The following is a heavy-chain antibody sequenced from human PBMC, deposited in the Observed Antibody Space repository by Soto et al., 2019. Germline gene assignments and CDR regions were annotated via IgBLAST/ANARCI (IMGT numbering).Heavy chain of an antibody. D-gene: IGHD6-19*01. CDR3: ARGVAGSYYYYGMDV. V-gene: IGHV4-34*01. J-gene: IGHJ6*02. CDR2: INHSGST. CDR1: GGSFSGYY. Sequence: SETLSLTCAVYGGSFSGYYWSWIRQPPGKGLEWIGEINHSGSTNYNPSLKSRVTISVDTSKNQFSLKLSSVTAADTAVYYCARGVAGSYYYYGMDVWGQGTTVTVSS.